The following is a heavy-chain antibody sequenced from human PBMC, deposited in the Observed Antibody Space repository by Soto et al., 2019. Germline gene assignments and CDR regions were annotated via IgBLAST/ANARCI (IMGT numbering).Heavy chain of an antibody. CDR3: AAGGGLPRYY. CDR1: GGSISSGGYS. V-gene: IGHV4-30-2*01. J-gene: IGHJ4*02. Sequence: SETLSLTXAVSGGSISSGGYSWSWFRQPPGKGLEWIGYIYHSGSTYYNPSLKSRVTISVDRSKNQFSLKLSSVTAADTAVYYCAAGGGLPRYYWGQGTLVTVSS. CDR2: IYHSGST. D-gene: IGHD5-12*01.